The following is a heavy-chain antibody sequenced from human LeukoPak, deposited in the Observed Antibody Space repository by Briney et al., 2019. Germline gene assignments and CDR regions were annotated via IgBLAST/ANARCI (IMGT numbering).Heavy chain of an antibody. CDR2: IYSSGT. V-gene: IGHV4-4*07. Sequence: SETLSLTCTVSGGSISSYYLSWIRQPAGKGLEWIGRIYSSGTDYNPSLKSRVTMSADTSRNQVSLTLSSVSAADTAVYYCARDRYYYDSSSYFSAFDTWGQGTMVTVSS. D-gene: IGHD3-22*01. CDR1: GGSISSYY. CDR3: ARDRYYYDSSSYFSAFDT. J-gene: IGHJ3*02.